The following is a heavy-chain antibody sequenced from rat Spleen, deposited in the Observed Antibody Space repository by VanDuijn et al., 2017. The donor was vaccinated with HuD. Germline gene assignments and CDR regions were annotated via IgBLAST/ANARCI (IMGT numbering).Heavy chain of an antibody. D-gene: IGHD1-11*01. J-gene: IGHJ1*01. CDR3: ARRPGAREWYFDF. CDR2: ISYEGSST. Sequence: EVQLVESGGGLVQPGRSMKLSCAASGFTFSDYYMAWVRQAPKKGLEWVASISYEGSSTYYGDSVKGRFTISRDNAKSTLYLQMNSLRSEDTATYYCARRPGAREWYFDFWGPGTMVTVSS. CDR1: GFTFSDYY. V-gene: IGHV5-22*01.